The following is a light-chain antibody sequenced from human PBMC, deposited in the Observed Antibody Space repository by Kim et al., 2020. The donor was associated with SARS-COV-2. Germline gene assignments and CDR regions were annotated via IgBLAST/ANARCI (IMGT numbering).Light chain of an antibody. CDR3: SSYTSSSTYV. CDR1: SSDVGGYNY. CDR2: DVS. J-gene: IGLJ3*02. Sequence: SSLPPPSSVSGSPGQSITISCTGTSSDVGGYNYVSWYQQHPGKAPKLMIYDVSNRPSGVSNRFSGSKSGNTASLTISGLQAEDEADYYCSSYTSSSTYVFGGGTQLTGL. V-gene: IGLV2-14*03.